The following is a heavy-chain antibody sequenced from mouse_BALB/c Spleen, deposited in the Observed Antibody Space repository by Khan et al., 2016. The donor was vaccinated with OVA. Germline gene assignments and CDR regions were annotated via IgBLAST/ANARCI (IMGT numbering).Heavy chain of an antibody. CDR1: GYTFTDYS. V-gene: IGHV9-2-1*01. CDR3: AGRRHWYFDV. J-gene: IGHJ1*01. CDR2: INTETGEP. Sequence: QIQLVQSGPELRKPGETVKISCKASGYTFTDYSMHWVKQAPGKGLKWMGWINTETGEPTYADDFKGRFAFSLETSASTAYLQINNLQTEDTATCCCAGRRHWYFDVWGAGTTVTVSA.